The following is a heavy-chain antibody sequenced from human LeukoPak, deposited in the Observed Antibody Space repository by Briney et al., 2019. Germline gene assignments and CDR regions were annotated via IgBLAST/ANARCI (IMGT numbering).Heavy chain of an antibody. Sequence: SETLSLTCNVSGASIRNHYWSWIRQPPGKGLEWIGYIYYSGSTNYNPSLKSRVTISVDTSKNQFSLKLTSVTAADTAVYYCARGLEGGTIAADYWGQGTLVTVSS. J-gene: IGHJ4*02. D-gene: IGHD6-13*01. CDR3: ARGLEGGTIAADY. V-gene: IGHV4-59*11. CDR1: GASIRNHY. CDR2: IYYSGST.